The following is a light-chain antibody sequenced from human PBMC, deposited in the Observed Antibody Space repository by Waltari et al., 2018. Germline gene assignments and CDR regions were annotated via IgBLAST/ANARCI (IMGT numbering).Light chain of an antibody. CDR2: DAS. J-gene: IGKJ1*01. Sequence: SCRASQSMSRFLAWDQQKPGQAPRLLIYDASTRATGIPDRFSGSGSGTDFSLTISRLEPEDIAVYYCQKYGSLPATFGQGTKVEIK. V-gene: IGKV3-20*01. CDR1: QSMSRF. CDR3: QKYGSLPAT.